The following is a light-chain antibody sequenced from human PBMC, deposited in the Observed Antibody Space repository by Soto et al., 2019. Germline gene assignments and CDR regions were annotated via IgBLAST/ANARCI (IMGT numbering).Light chain of an antibody. J-gene: IGKJ1*01. Sequence: EIVLTQSPGTLSLSPGETNTLSSRASQSVSNNYLIWYQQKPGQAPRLLMSGASSRAPGIPDRFSGRGSGTDFTLTISRLEPEDFAVYYCQQCGRSPPTFGQGTKVDIK. CDR3: QQCGRSPPT. V-gene: IGKV3-20*01. CDR1: QSVSNNY. CDR2: GAS.